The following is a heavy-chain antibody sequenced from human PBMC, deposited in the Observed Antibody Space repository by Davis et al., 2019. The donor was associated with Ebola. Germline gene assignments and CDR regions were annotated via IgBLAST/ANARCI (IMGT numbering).Heavy chain of an antibody. V-gene: IGHV3-30*03. CDR1: GFTFSSYG. Sequence: GGSLRLSCAASGFTFSSYGMHWVRQAPGKGLEWVAVISYDGSNKYYADSVKGRFTISRDNSKNTLYLQMNSLRAEDTAVYYCASEWFRGRYYYYGMDVWGQGTTVTVSS. D-gene: IGHD3-10*01. J-gene: IGHJ6*02. CDR3: ASEWFRGRYYYYGMDV. CDR2: ISYDGSNK.